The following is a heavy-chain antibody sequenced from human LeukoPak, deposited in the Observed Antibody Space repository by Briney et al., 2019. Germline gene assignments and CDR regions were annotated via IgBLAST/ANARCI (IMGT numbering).Heavy chain of an antibody. CDR1: GYTFTGYY. J-gene: IGHJ5*02. D-gene: IGHD6-13*01. CDR3: ARDPSIAAAGYNWFDL. CDR2: INPNSGGT. Sequence: GASVKVSCKASGYTFTGYYMHWVRQAPGQGLEWMGWINPNSGGTNYAQKFQGRVTMTRDTSISTAYMELSRLRSDDTAVYYCARDPSIAAAGYNWFDLWGQGALVTVSS. V-gene: IGHV1-2*02.